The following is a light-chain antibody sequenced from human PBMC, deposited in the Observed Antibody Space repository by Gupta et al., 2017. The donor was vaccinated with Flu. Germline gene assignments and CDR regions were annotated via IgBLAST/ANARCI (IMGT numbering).Light chain of an antibody. CDR1: QSIGSY. V-gene: IGKV3-11*01. CDR2: EAS. CDR3: QQRSNWL. J-gene: IGKJ2*01. Sequence: EMVLTQSPDTLSLSPGERATLSCRASQSIGSYLAWYQQKPGQAPRLLIYEASNRATGVPARFSGSGSGTDFTLTISNLEPDDFAVYYCQQRSNWLFGQGTQLEI.